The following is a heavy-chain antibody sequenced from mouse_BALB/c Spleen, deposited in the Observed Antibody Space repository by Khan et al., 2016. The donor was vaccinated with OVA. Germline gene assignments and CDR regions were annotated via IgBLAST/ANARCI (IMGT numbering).Heavy chain of an antibody. CDR1: GYTFTSYT. Sequence: QVRLQQSGAELARPGASVKMSCKASGYTFTSYTIHWIKKRPGQGLEWIGYINPSNGYTNYNQKFKDKATLTTDKSSTTAYLQLSSLTSDDPAVYTCVEYGAYHRSDGWFTYWGQGTLVTVSA. D-gene: IGHD2-14*01. CDR3: VEYGAYHRSDGWFTY. V-gene: IGHV1-4*01. J-gene: IGHJ3*01. CDR2: INPSNGYT.